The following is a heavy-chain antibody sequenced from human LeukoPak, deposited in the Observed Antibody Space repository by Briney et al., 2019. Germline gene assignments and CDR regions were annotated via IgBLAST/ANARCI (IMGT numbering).Heavy chain of an antibody. CDR2: IYTSGST. J-gene: IGHJ5*02. CDR3: ARVVAARGFDP. Sequence: SETLSLTCTVSGGSISIGSYYWSWIRQPAGKGLEWIGRIYTSGSTNYNPSLKSRVTISVDTSNNQFSLKLSSVTGADTAVYYCARVVAARGFDPWGQGTLVIVSS. D-gene: IGHD5-12*01. CDR1: GGSISIGSYY. V-gene: IGHV4-61*02.